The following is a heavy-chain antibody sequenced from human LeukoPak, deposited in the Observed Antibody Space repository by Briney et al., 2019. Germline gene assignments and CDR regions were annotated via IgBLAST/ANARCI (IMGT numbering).Heavy chain of an antibody. Sequence: KASETLSLTCTVSGGSISSGSYYGSWIRQPAGKGLEWIGRIYTSGSTNYNPSLKSRVTISVDTSKNQFSLKLSSVTAADTAVYYCARGGDSSSWSQWDWFDPWGQGTLVTVSS. CDR1: GGSISSGSYY. CDR2: IYTSGST. J-gene: IGHJ5*02. CDR3: ARGGDSSSWSQWDWFDP. V-gene: IGHV4-61*02. D-gene: IGHD6-13*01.